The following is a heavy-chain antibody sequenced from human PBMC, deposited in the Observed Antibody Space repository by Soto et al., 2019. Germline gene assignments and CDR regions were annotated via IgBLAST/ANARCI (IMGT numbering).Heavy chain of an antibody. J-gene: IGHJ6*02. D-gene: IGHD3-3*01. CDR2: IYYSGST. CDR1: CGSIISYY. CDR3: ARGGTYYDFWSGYYNSYSSYGMDV. V-gene: IGHV4-59*01. Sequence: TVSCGSIISYYWSLIRQPPGKGLEWIGYIYYSGSTNYNPSLKSRVTISVDTSKNQFSLKLSSVTAADTAVYYCARGGTYYDFWSGYYNSYSSYGMDVWGQGTTVTVSS.